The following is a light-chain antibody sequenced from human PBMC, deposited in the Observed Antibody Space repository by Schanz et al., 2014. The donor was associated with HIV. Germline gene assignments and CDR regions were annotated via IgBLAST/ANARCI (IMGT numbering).Light chain of an antibody. V-gene: IGKV3-20*01. J-gene: IGKJ2*01. Sequence: EIVMTQSPATLSVSPGDRATLSCRASQSVNSNLAWYQRKPGQAPRLLIYGASRRATGIPDRFSGSGSGTDFTLTISRLEPEDFAVYYCQQYGSSPRTFGQGTKLEIK. CDR2: GAS. CDR1: QSVNSN. CDR3: QQYGSSPRT.